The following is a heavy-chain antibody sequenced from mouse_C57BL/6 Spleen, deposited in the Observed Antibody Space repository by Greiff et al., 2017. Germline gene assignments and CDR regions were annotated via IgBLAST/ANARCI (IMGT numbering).Heavy chain of an antibody. D-gene: IGHD2-1*01. CDR1: GFTFSNYW. Sequence: EVKLVESGGGLVQPGGSMKLSCVASGFTFSNYWMNWVRQSPEKGLEWVAQIRLKSDNYATHYAESVKGRFTISRDDSKSSVYLQMNNLRAEDTGIYYCTGGKLQAWFAYWGQGTLVTVSA. V-gene: IGHV6-3*01. CDR3: TGGKLQAWFAY. J-gene: IGHJ3*01. CDR2: IRLKSDNYAT.